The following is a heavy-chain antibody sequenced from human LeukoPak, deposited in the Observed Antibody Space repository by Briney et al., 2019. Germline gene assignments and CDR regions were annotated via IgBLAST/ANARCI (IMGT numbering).Heavy chain of an antibody. V-gene: IGHV3-7*04. D-gene: IGHD3-10*01. CDR3: ARDSLGGSSYVS. J-gene: IGHJ5*02. CDR1: GFTFNNHY. CDR2: IKQDGSET. Sequence: GGSLRLSCAASGFTFNNHYMTWVRQPPGKGLEWVANIKQDGSETYYLDSVKGRFTISRDNAKNSLYLQLNNVRAEDTAVYYCARDSLGGSSYVSWGQGTLVTVSS.